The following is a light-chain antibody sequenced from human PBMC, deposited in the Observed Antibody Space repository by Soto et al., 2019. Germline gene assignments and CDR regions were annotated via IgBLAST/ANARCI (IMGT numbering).Light chain of an antibody. V-gene: IGKV1-39*01. CDR1: QSISNY. Sequence: DIQMTQSPSSLSASVGDRVTITCRASQSISNYLNWYQQRPGKAPNLLIYAASSLQTGVPSRFSGSGSGTDFTLTISSLHPEDFATYYCQQSYSTPLTFVGGTKLEIK. J-gene: IGKJ4*01. CDR3: QQSYSTPLT. CDR2: AAS.